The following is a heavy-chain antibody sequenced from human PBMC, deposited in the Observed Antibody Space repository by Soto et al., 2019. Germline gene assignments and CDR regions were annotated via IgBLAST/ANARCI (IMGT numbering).Heavy chain of an antibody. CDR3: ASAGPRSNNHFGAWLQSGWGY. D-gene: IGHD3-16*01. CDR1: GGTFSSYA. CDR2: IIPIFGTA. V-gene: IGHV1-69*01. J-gene: IGHJ4*02. Sequence: QVQLVQSGAEVKKPGSSVKVSCKASGGTFSSYAISWVRQAPGQGLEWMGGIIPIFGTANYAQKFQGRVTITADESTSTAYMELSSLRSEDTAVYYCASAGPRSNNHFGAWLQSGWGYWGQGTLVTVSS.